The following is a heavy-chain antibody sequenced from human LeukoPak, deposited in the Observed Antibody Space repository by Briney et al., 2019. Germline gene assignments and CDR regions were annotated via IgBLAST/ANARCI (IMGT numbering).Heavy chain of an antibody. J-gene: IGHJ4*02. D-gene: IGHD3/OR15-3a*01. CDR1: GFTFSTYW. V-gene: IGHV3-7*04. Sequence: GGSLRLSCAAPGFTFSTYWMSWVRQAPGKGLEWVANINQDGSEKCYVDSVKGRSTISRDNSKNSLYLQMNSLRAEDTAVYYCARGDDFSGDYWGQGTLVTVSS. CDR2: INQDGSEK. CDR3: ARGDDFSGDY.